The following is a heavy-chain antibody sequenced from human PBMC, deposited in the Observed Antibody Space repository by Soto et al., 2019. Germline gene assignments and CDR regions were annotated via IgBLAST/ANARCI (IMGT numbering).Heavy chain of an antibody. CDR1: GFTFSSYG. CDR3: AKDSAWKVSCDYGMDV. CDR2: ISYDGSNK. J-gene: IGHJ6*02. D-gene: IGHD1-1*01. V-gene: IGHV3-30*18. Sequence: QVQLVESGGGVVQPGRSLRLSCAASGFTFSSYGMHWVRQAPGKGLEWVAVISYDGSNKYYADSVKGRFTISRDNSKNTQYLQMNSLRAEDTAVYYCAKDSAWKVSCDYGMDVWGPGTTVTVSS.